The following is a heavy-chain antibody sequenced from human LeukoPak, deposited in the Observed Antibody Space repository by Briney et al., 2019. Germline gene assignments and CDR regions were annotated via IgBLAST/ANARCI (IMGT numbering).Heavy chain of an antibody. J-gene: IGHJ4*02. CDR1: GGSFSGYY. D-gene: IGHD3-16*02. CDR2: INHSGST. Sequence: SETLSLTCAVYGGSFSGYYWSWIRQPPGKGLEWIGEINHSGSTNYNPSLKSRVTISVDTSKNQFSLKLSSVTAADTAVYYCARETITFGGVIVIDYWGQGTLVTVSS. CDR3: ARETITFGGVIVIDY. V-gene: IGHV4-34*01.